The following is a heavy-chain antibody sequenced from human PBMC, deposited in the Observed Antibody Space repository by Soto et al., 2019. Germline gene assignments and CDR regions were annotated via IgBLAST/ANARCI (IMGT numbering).Heavy chain of an antibody. D-gene: IGHD3-3*01. CDR2: IYYSGST. V-gene: IGHV4-59*01. Sequence: PSETLSLTCTVSGGSINSYYWSWIRQPPGKGLEWIGYIYYSGSTNYNPSLKSRVTISVDTSKNQFSLKLSSVTAADTAVYYCARGARFLEWFNENYFDYXGQGTLVTVSS. CDR3: ARGARFLEWFNENYFDY. J-gene: IGHJ4*02. CDR1: GGSINSYY.